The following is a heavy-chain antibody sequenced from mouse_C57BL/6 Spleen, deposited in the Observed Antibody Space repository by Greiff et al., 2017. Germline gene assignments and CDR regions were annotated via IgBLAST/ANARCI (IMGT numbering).Heavy chain of an antibody. Sequence: EVKLMESGGGLVKPGGSLKLSCAASGFTFSDYGMHWVRQAPEKGLEWVAYISSGSSTIYYAAKVKGRFTISRDNAKNTLFLQMTSLRSEDTAMYYCGRGGLRRGFDCWGQGTTLTV. CDR3: GRGGLRRGFDC. D-gene: IGHD2-4*01. J-gene: IGHJ2*01. CDR2: ISSGSSTI. CDR1: GFTFSDYG. V-gene: IGHV5-17*01.